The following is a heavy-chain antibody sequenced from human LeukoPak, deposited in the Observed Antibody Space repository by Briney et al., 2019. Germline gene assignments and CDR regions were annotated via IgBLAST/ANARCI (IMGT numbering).Heavy chain of an antibody. CDR3: ARLSAARSSLNWFDP. D-gene: IGHD6-6*01. V-gene: IGHV4-39*01. J-gene: IGHJ5*02. CDR1: GGSIISSSYY. Sequence: SETLSLTCTVSGGSIISSSYYWGWIRQPPGKGLEWIGSIYYSGSTYYNPSLKSRVTISVDTSKNQFSLKLSSVTAADTAVYYCARLSAARSSLNWFDPWGQGTLVTVSS. CDR2: IYYSGST.